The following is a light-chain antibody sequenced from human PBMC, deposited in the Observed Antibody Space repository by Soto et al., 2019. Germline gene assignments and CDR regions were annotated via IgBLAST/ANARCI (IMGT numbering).Light chain of an antibody. Sequence: DIQLTQSPSFLSASVGDRVTITCRASQDISNYLAWYQQKPGKAPKFLIYGTSTLQSGVPSRFSGSGSGTEFTLTISSLQPEDFATFYCQQYSSFSRTFGQGTKVDIK. V-gene: IGKV1-9*01. CDR2: GTS. CDR3: QQYSSFSRT. CDR1: QDISNY. J-gene: IGKJ1*01.